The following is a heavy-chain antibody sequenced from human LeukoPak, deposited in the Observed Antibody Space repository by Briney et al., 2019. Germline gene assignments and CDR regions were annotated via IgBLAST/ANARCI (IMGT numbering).Heavy chain of an antibody. CDR1: GFTFDDYA. CDR3: AKDPIRRAGYSSSWYPRNWFDP. J-gene: IGHJ5*02. Sequence: GRSLRLSCAASGFTFDDYAMHWVQQAPGKGLEWVSGISWNSGSIGYADSVKGRFTISRDNAKNSLYLQMNSLRAEDTALYYCAKDPIRRAGYSSSWYPRNWFDPWGQGTLVTVSS. V-gene: IGHV3-9*01. D-gene: IGHD6-13*01. CDR2: ISWNSGSI.